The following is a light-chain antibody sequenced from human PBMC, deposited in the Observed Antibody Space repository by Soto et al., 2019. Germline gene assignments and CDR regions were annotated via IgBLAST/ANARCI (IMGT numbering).Light chain of an antibody. J-gene: IGKJ5*01. CDR2: KAS. CDR3: QQYNSYSLT. V-gene: IGKV1-5*03. CDR1: QSISSW. Sequence: DIQMTQSPSTLSASLGDRVTITCRASQSISSWLAWYQQKPGKAPKLLIYKASSLESGVPSRFSGSGSGTEFTLTISSLQPDDFATYYCQQYNSYSLTFGQGTR.